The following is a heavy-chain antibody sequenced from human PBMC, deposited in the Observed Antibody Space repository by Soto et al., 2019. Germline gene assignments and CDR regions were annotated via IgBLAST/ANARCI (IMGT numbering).Heavy chain of an antibody. CDR1: GYRFTSIG. Sequence: VASVKVSCKVSGYRFTSIGISWVRQAPGQGLEWMGWISAYNGSTDYVQKFQGRVTLTTDTSTSTAYMELRSLTSDDTAIYYCARGGSYHATVDFWGQGTLVTVSS. J-gene: IGHJ4*02. D-gene: IGHD1-26*01. V-gene: IGHV1-18*01. CDR2: ISAYNGST. CDR3: ARGGSYHATVDF.